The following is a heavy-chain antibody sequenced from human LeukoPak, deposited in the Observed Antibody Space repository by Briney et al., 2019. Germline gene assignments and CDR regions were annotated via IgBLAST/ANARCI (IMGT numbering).Heavy chain of an antibody. CDR3: AELGITMIGGV. Sequence: GGSLRLSCAASEFTFSTYAMHWVRQAPGKGLEWVSYISSSGSTIYYADSVKGRFTISRDNAKNSLYLQMNSLRAEDTAVYYCAELGITMIGGVWGKGTTVTISS. D-gene: IGHD3-10*02. CDR2: ISSSGSTI. J-gene: IGHJ6*04. CDR1: EFTFSTYA. V-gene: IGHV3-48*03.